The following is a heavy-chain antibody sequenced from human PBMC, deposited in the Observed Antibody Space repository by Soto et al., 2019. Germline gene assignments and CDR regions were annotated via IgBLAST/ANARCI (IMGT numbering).Heavy chain of an antibody. V-gene: IGHV3-30*18. CDR1: GVTWSSDG. CDR3: AKDLRRYYYYYGMDV. Sequence: GGALRVSXAASGVTWSSDGMHWVRQAPAKGLEWVAVISYDGSNKYSADSVKGRFTISRDNSKTTLYLQMNSLRAEDTAVYHCAKDLRRYYYYYGMDVWGQGTTVTVSS. CDR2: ISYDGSNK. J-gene: IGHJ6*02.